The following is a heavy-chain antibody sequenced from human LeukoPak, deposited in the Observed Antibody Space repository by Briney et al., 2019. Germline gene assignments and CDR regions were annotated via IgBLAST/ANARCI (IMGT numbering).Heavy chain of an antibody. D-gene: IGHD5-18*01. J-gene: IGHJ4*02. V-gene: IGHV4-34*01. CDR2: IDQGGST. CDR3: ARLDTAMDPYYFDY. CDR1: GGSFGGYY. Sequence: PSETLSLTCAVYGGSFGGYYWSWIRQPPGKGLEWIGEIDQGGSTNYNPSLRSRVTISIDTSKKQFSLKVNAVTAADTAVYYCARLDTAMDPYYFDYWGQGTLITVSS.